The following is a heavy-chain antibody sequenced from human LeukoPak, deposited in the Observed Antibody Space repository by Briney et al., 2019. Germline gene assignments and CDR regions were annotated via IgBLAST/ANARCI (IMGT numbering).Heavy chain of an antibody. J-gene: IGHJ6*02. Sequence: ASVKVSCKASGYTFTSYYMHWVRQAPGQGLEWMGIINPSGGSTSYAQKFQGRVTMTRDTSTSTVYVELSSLRSEDTAVYYCAREWVVTLFGMDVWGQGTTVTVSS. V-gene: IGHV1-46*01. CDR1: GYTFTSYY. D-gene: IGHD3-22*01. CDR2: INPSGGST. CDR3: AREWVVTLFGMDV.